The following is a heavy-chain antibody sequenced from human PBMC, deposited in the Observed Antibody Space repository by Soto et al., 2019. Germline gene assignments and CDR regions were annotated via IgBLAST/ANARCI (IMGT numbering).Heavy chain of an antibody. J-gene: IGHJ4*02. D-gene: IGHD3-22*01. CDR1: GVSFSSYA. CDR2: ISGSGTKT. Sequence: RLSCAASGVSFSSYAMSGVRQAPGTGLDWVSAISGSGTKTHYADSVKGRFTISRDNSKNTLYLQMNSLRAEDTAVYYCAKDHPVIEVVKVFDYWGRGALVTVSS. V-gene: IGHV3-23*01. CDR3: AKDHPVIEVVKVFDY.